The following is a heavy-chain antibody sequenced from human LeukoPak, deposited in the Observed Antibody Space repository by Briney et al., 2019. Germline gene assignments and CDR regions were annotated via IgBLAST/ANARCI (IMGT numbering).Heavy chain of an antibody. V-gene: IGHV4-38-2*02. CDR2: IYHSGST. Sequence: SETLSLTCTVSGYSISSGYYWGWIRQPPGKGLEWIGSIYHSGSTYYNPSLKSRVTISVDTSKNQFSLKLSSVTAADTAMYYCARGPPPDFDCWGQGTLVTVSS. CDR3: ARGPPPDFDC. CDR1: GYSISSGYY. J-gene: IGHJ4*02.